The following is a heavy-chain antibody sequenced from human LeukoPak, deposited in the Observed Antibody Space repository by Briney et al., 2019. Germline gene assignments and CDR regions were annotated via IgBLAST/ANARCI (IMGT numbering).Heavy chain of an antibody. CDR1: GVSISTYY. CDR2: IYYSGNT. V-gene: IGHV4-59*01. Sequence: PSETLSLTCTVSGVSISTYYWSWIRQPPGKGLEWIGYIYYSGNTNYNPSLKSRVTISIDTSKNQFSLRLNSVTAADTAVYYCARDIGDDYTNWFDPWGQGTLVTVSS. D-gene: IGHD5-24*01. CDR3: ARDIGDDYTNWFDP. J-gene: IGHJ5*02.